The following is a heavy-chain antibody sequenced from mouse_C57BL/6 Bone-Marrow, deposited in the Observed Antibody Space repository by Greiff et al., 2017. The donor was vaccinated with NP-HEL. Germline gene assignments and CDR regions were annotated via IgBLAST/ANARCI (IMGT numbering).Heavy chain of an antibody. Sequence: VQLQQSGAELVRPGASVKLSCTASGFNIKDDYMHWVKQRPEQGLEWIGWIDPENGDTEYASKFQGKATITADTSSNTAYLQLSSLTSEDTAVYYCTTTYYYGSSQGWFAYWGQGTLVTVSA. CDR3: TTTYYYGSSQGWFAY. CDR1: GFNIKDDY. D-gene: IGHD1-1*01. J-gene: IGHJ3*01. V-gene: IGHV14-4*01. CDR2: IDPENGDT.